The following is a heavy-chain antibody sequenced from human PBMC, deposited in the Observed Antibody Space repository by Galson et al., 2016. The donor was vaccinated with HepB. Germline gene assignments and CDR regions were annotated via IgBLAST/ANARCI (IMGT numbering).Heavy chain of an antibody. CDR3: ARDWRRVLRTYYFDN. V-gene: IGHV3-30-3*01. CDR2: ISSDGNTK. J-gene: IGHJ4*02. CDR1: GFTFSAYD. D-gene: IGHD3-16*01. Sequence: SLRLSCATSGFTFSAYDFHWVRQAPGEGLEWLAVISSDGNTKHYADSVKGRFTVSRDNVRNTLYLQMNSLRGDDTAVYYCARDWRRVLRTYYFDNWGQGALVIVSS.